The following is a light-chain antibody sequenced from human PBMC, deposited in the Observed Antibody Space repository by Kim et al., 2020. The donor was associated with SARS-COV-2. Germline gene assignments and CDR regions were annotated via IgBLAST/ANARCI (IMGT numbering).Light chain of an antibody. V-gene: IGKV3-20*01. CDR1: HNLPNSY. CDR3: QQYGYSPS. CDR2: GAS. J-gene: IGKJ2*01. Sequence: SLSPGVTAHLAWRARHNLPNSYLAWYQHKPGQAPRLLIYGASTRAAGIPDRFTGRGSVTDFTLTISRLEPEDFGMYYCQQYGYSPSFGQGTKLEI.